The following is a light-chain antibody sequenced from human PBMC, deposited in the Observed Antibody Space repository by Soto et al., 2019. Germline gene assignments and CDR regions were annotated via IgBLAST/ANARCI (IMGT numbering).Light chain of an antibody. J-gene: IGLJ1*01. V-gene: IGLV2-8*01. CDR2: EVN. Sequence: QSVLTQPPSASGSPGQSVTISCTGTSSDVGGYNYVSWYQQHPGKAPKLMISEVNKRPSGVPDRFSGSKSGNTAFLTVSGLQAEDEADYFCSSYAGNNIYVFGTGTKLTVL. CDR1: SSDVGGYNY. CDR3: SSYAGNNIYV.